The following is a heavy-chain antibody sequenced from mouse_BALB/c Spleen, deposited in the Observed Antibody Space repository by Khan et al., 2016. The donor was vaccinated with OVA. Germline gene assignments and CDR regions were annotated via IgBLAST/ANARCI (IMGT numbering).Heavy chain of an antibody. Sequence: EVQLQESGPGLVKPSQSLSLTCTVTGYSITSDYAWNWIRQFPGNKPEWMGYISYSGSTNYNPALKSRISITRDTSKNQFFLQLNSVTTEDTATXYCARDGSRYNYAMDYWGQGTSVTVSS. CDR1: GYSITSDYA. CDR3: ARDGSRYNYAMDY. D-gene: IGHD2-3*01. CDR2: ISYSGST. J-gene: IGHJ4*01. V-gene: IGHV3-2*02.